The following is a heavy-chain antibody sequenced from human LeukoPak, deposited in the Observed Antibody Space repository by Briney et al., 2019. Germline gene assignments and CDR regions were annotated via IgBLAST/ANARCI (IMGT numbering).Heavy chain of an antibody. V-gene: IGHV4-39*01. J-gene: IGHJ3*02. CDR2: VYYTGTT. CDR3: ATTPHYEGGGFDI. D-gene: IGHD3-16*01. CDR1: ADSISTSNYY. Sequence: SETLSLTCTVSADSISTSNYYWGWIRRPPGKGLEWIGSVYYTGTTYDNPSLKSRVTISVDTSKNQFSLKLNSVTAADTAVYYCATTPHYEGGGFDIWGQGTMVTVSS.